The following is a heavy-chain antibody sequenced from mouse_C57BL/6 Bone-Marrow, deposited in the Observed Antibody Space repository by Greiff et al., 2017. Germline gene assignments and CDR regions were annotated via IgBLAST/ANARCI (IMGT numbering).Heavy chain of an antibody. V-gene: IGHV2-4*01. D-gene: IGHD1-1*01. J-gene: IGHJ2*01. CDR2: IWSGGST. CDR1: GFSLTSYG. Sequence: VKLVESGPGLVQPSQSLSITCTVSGFSLTSYGVHWVRQPPGKGLEWLGVIWSGGSTDYNAAFISRLSISKDNSKSQVFFKMNSLQADDTAKYYCAKNSFITTVGYFDYWGQGTTLTVSS. CDR3: AKNSFITTVGYFDY.